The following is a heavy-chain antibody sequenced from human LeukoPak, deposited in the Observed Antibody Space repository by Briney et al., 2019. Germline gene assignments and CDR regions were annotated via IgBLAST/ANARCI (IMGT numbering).Heavy chain of an antibody. CDR1: GYTFTGYY. CDR2: INPNSGGT. D-gene: IGHD2-2*01. CDR3: ARGGQLGYYYYYMDV. J-gene: IGHJ6*03. V-gene: IGHV1-2*02. Sequence: ASVKVSCKASGYTFTGYYMHWVRQAPGQGLEWMGWINPNSGGTNYAQKFQGRVTMTRDTSTSTAYMELSRLRSDDTAVYYCARGGQLGYYYYYMDVWGKGTTVTVSS.